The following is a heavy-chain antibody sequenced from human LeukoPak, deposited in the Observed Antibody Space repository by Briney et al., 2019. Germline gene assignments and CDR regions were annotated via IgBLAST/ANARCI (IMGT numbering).Heavy chain of an antibody. CDR3: ARVGVVQQTFDY. CDR2: INPNSGGT. D-gene: IGHD6-13*01. CDR1: GYTFTGYY. Sequence: ASVKVSCKASGYTFTGYYMHWVRQAPGEGPEWMGWINPNSGGTNYAQKLQGRVSMTRDTSISTAYMELSRLRSDDTAVYYCARVGVVQQTFDYWGQGTLVTVSS. J-gene: IGHJ4*02. V-gene: IGHV1-2*02.